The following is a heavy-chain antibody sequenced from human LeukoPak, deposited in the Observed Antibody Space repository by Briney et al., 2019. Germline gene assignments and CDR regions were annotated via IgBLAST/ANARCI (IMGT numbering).Heavy chain of an antibody. CDR3: AKSNGYGLIDI. D-gene: IGHD3-22*01. CDR1: GFTFSRYG. V-gene: IGHV3-23*01. Sequence: GGTLRLSCEASGFTFSRYGMSWVRQAPGKGLEWVAAISGSGDSTYYAEDSVKGRFTISRDNSKNTLYLQMNSLRAEDTAVYYCAKSNGYGLIDIWGQGTMVTVSS. J-gene: IGHJ3*02. CDR2: ISGSGDST.